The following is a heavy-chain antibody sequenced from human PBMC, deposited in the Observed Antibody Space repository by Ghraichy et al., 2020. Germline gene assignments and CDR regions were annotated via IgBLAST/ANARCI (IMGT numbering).Heavy chain of an antibody. CDR3: ARLEHKGRIDY. CDR1: GFTFSSYC. V-gene: IGHV3-7*01. J-gene: IGHJ4*02. Sequence: GGSLRLSCAASGFTFSSYCMSWVRQAPGKGLEWVANIKQDGGEKYYVDSVKGRFIISRDNAKNSLYLQMNSLRAEDTAVYYCARLEHKGRIDYWGQGTLVTVSS. CDR2: IKQDGGEK. D-gene: IGHD1/OR15-1a*01.